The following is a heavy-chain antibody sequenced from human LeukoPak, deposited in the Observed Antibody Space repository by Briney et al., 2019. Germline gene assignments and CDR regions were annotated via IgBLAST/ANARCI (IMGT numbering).Heavy chain of an antibody. D-gene: IGHD6-13*01. CDR2: IYYSGSN. CDR1: GGSISSYY. V-gene: IGHV4-59*01. J-gene: IGHJ4*02. Sequence: SETLSLTCTGSGGSISSYYWSWLRQPPGKGLEWIGYIYYSGSNNYNPSLKSRGPISVATSKNQFSLKLSSVTAADTAVYYCARVAAAGTSPFDYWGQGTLVTVSS. CDR3: ARVAAAGTSPFDY.